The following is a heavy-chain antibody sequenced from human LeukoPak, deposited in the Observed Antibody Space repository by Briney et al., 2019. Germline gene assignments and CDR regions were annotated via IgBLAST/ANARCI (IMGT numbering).Heavy chain of an antibody. D-gene: IGHD3-3*01. CDR2: INHSGST. J-gene: IGHJ4*02. Sequence: PSETLSLTCAVYGGSFSGYYWSWIRQPPGKGLEWIGEINHSGSTNYNPSLKGRVTISVDTSKNQFSLKLSSVTAADTAVYYCARSPYYDFWSGYCNFDYWGQGTLVTVSS. CDR1: GGSFSGYY. CDR3: ARSPYYDFWSGYCNFDY. V-gene: IGHV4-34*01.